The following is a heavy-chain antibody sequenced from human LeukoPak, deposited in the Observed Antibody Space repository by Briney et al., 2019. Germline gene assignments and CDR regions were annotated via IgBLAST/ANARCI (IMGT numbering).Heavy chain of an antibody. V-gene: IGHV4-30-4*08. D-gene: IGHD3-10*01. J-gene: IGHJ4*02. CDR3: ARYGSGSQTPY. Sequence: SETLSLTCTVSGGSISSSSYYWSWIRQPPGKGLEWIGYIYYSGSTYYNPSLKSRVTISVDTSKNQFSLKLSSVTAADTAVYYCARYGSGSQTPYWGQGTLVTVSS. CDR2: IYYSGST. CDR1: GGSISSSSYY.